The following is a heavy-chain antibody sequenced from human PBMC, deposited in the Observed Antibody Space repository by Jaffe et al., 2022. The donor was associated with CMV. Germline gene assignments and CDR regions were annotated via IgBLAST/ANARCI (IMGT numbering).Heavy chain of an antibody. D-gene: IGHD2-2*02. V-gene: IGHV3-15*01. J-gene: IGHJ4*02. CDR1: GFTFSNAW. Sequence: EVQLVESGGGLVKPGGSLRLSCAASGFTFSNAWMSWVRQAPGKGLEWVGRIKSKTDGGTTDYAAPVKGRFTISRDDSKNTLYLQMNSLKTEDTAVYYCTTEIVVVPAAIFVWGQGTLVTVSS. CDR3: TTEIVVVPAAIFV. CDR2: IKSKTDGGTT.